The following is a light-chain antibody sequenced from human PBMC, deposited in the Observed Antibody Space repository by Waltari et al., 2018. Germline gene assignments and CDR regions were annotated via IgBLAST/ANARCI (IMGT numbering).Light chain of an antibody. CDR2: DAS. Sequence: EIVLTQSPGTLSLSPGERATLSCRASQSVSRTLAWYQQKPGQAPRLLIYDASSRATGIADRFSGSGSGTDFSLTISRLEPEDFVVYYCQKYGSLPATFGQGTKVEIK. J-gene: IGKJ1*01. CDR1: QSVSRT. CDR3: QKYGSLPAT. V-gene: IGKV3-20*01.